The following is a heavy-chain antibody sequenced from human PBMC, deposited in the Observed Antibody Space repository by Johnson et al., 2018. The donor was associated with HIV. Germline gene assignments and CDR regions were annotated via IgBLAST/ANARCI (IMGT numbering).Heavy chain of an antibody. Sequence: QVQLVESGGGVVQPGKSLRLSCAVSGFTFSSYAMVRQAPGKGLEWVAFIRYDGSNKYYADSVKGRFTISRDNSKNTLYLQVNGLRVEDTAVFYCASGEDYGGNYGALDIWGQGTMVTVSS. J-gene: IGHJ3*02. CDR1: GFTFSSYA. D-gene: IGHD4-23*01. V-gene: IGHV3-30*02. CDR3: ASGEDYGGNYGALDI. CDR2: IRYDGSNK.